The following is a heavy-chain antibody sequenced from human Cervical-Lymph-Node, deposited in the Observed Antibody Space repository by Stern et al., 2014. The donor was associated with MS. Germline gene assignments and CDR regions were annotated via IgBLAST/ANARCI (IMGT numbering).Heavy chain of an antibody. J-gene: IGHJ4*02. CDR2: IRNSMSYI. Sequence: MQLVQSGGGLVKPGGSLRLSCAASGFTFSSYSMNWVRQAPGKGLEWVSFIRNSMSYIYYADSVKGRFTITRDNAKNSLYLQMNSLRAEDTAVYYCARVDYGDYVGQTYWGQGTLVTVSS. V-gene: IGHV3-21*01. D-gene: IGHD4-17*01. CDR1: GFTFSSYS. CDR3: ARVDYGDYVGQTY.